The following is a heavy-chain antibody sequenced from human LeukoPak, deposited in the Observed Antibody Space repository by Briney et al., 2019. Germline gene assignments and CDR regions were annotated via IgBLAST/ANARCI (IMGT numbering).Heavy chain of an antibody. CDR1: GFIFSDYS. J-gene: IGHJ4*02. CDR3: ATYYYASGSSD. D-gene: IGHD3-10*01. Sequence: GGSLRLSCAASGFIFSDYSMSWIRQAPGKGLEWVSYISTHSTYTHYADSVRGRFTISRDNAKNSLYLQMNSLRAENTAVYYCATYYYASGSSDWGQGTLVTVSS. V-gene: IGHV3-11*03. CDR2: ISTHSTYT.